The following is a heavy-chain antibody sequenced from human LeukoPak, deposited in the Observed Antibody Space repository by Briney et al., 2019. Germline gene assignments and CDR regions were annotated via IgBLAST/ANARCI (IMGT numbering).Heavy chain of an antibody. J-gene: IGHJ4*02. V-gene: IGHV4-39*02. D-gene: IGHD3-3*01. CDR2: IYYIGTT. CDR1: RGSLRRSSYY. CDR3: VGGYYDVWGGHTKNFAY. Sequence: AETLSLPCTVSRGSLRRSSYYWGWIRQPPGKGLAWIGRIYYIGTTYYNPSLPRRATIPVDTPKNHFFLTLSSVNTPATPLYYCVGGYYDVWGGHTKNFAYWDRGTLVTVSS.